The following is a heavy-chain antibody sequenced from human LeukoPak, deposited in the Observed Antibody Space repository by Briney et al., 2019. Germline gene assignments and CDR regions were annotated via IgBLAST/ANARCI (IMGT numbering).Heavy chain of an antibody. J-gene: IGHJ4*02. CDR1: GFTFSNYW. D-gene: IGHD6-13*01. V-gene: IGHV3-7*03. CDR3: ARHVIAAAAGAPPGAVAV. CDR2: IKTDGSEK. Sequence: PGGSLRLSCEGSGFTFSNYWMGWVRQAPGKGLQWVANIKTDGSEKYYVDSVKGRFTISRDNAKNSLYLQMNSLRAEDTAVYYCARHVIAAAAGAPPGAVAVWGQGTLVTVSS.